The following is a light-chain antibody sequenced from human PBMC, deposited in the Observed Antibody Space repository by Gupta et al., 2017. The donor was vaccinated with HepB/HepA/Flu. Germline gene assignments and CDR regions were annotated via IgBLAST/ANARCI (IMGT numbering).Light chain of an antibody. V-gene: IGKV3-20*01. Sequence: EIVLTQSPGTLSLSPGEIATLSCRASQTVSSRSLAWYQHKPGQAPRLLIFGASSRATGLPDRFSGSGSGTDFTLTISRLEPEDFAVYYCQQYDNSPPKYTFGQGTKLEIK. J-gene: IGKJ2*01. CDR3: QQYDNSPPKYT. CDR1: QTVSSRS. CDR2: GAS.